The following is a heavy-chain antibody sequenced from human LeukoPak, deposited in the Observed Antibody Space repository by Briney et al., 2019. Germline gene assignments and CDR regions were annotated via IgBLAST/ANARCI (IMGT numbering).Heavy chain of an antibody. J-gene: IGHJ6*03. CDR3: AKGSKAVLFTRDHYMDV. CDR2: IRYDGSNK. Sequence: HSGGSLRLSCAASGFTFSSYDIHWVRQAPGKGLEWVAFIRYDGSNKKYADSVRGRFTISRDNSKNTLYLQMNSLRAEDTAVYFCAKGSKAVLFTRDHYMDVWGKGTTVTISS. V-gene: IGHV3-30*02. D-gene: IGHD6-19*01. CDR1: GFTFSSYD.